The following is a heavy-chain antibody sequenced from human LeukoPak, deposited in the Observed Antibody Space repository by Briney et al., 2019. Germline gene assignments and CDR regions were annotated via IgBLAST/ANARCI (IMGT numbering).Heavy chain of an antibody. CDR3: ARHGRRNVVVPAAILGWFDP. Sequence: SETLSLTCTVSGGSISSYYWSWIRQPPGKGLEWIGEINHSGSTNYNPSLKSRVTISVDTSKNQFSLKLSSVTAADTAVYYCARHGRRNVVVPAAILGWFDPWGQGTLVTVSS. CDR2: INHSGST. D-gene: IGHD2-2*02. V-gene: IGHV4-34*01. J-gene: IGHJ5*02. CDR1: GGSISSYY.